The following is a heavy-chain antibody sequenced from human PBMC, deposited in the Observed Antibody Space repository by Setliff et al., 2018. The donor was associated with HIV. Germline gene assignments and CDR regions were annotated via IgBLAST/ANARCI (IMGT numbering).Heavy chain of an antibody. CDR3: TTEDPWLRFGH. CDR2: IKSKTDGGTT. V-gene: IGHV3-15*01. Sequence: GSLRLSCAASGFTFNNAWMTWVRQAPGKGLEWVGHIKSKTDGGTTDYAAPVKGRFTISRDDSKTTLYLQMNSLKTEDTAVYYCTTEDPWLRFGHCGQGTLVTVSS. D-gene: IGHD5-12*01. CDR1: GFTFNNAW. J-gene: IGHJ5*02.